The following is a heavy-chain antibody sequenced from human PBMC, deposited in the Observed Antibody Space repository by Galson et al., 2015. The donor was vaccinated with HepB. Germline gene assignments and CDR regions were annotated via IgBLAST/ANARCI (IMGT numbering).Heavy chain of an antibody. CDR1: GFSFSSYA. CDR2: ITGSGGST. Sequence: SLRLSCAASGFSFSSYAMSWVRQAPGKGLEWVSAITGSGGSTYYADSVKGRFTISRDNSKNTLYLQMNSLRGEDTAIYYCAKDMEPFGAGPTHFDYWGQGTLVTVSS. CDR3: AKDMEPFGAGPTHFDY. V-gene: IGHV3-23*01. J-gene: IGHJ4*02. D-gene: IGHD3-10*01.